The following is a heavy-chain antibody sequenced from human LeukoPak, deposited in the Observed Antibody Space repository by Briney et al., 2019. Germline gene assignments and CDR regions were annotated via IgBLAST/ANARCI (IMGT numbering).Heavy chain of an antibody. CDR1: GGTFSSYA. J-gene: IGHJ4*02. V-gene: IGHV1-69*05. CDR3: ARVAGLGATRAHFDY. Sequence: ASVKVSCKASGGTFSSYAISWVRQAPGQGLEWMGGIIPIFGTANYAQKFQGRVTITTDESTSTAYMELSSLRSENTAVYYCARVAGLGATRAHFDYWGQGTLVTVSS. D-gene: IGHD1-26*01. CDR2: IIPIFGTA.